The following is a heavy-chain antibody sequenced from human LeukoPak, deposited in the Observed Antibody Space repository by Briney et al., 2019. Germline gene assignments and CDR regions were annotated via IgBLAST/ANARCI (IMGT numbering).Heavy chain of an antibody. Sequence: SETLSLTCAVYGGSFSGYYWSWIRQPPGKGLEWIGEINHSGSTNYNPSLKSRVTISVDTSKNQFSLKLSSVTAADTAVYYCARLGAGSGSYYNSIYYYYMDVWGKGTTVTISS. CDR3: ARLGAGSGSYYNSIYYYYMDV. D-gene: IGHD3-10*01. CDR1: GGSFSGYY. V-gene: IGHV4-34*01. CDR2: INHSGST. J-gene: IGHJ6*03.